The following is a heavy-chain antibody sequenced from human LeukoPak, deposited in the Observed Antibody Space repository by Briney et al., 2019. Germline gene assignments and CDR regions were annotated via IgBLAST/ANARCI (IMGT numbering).Heavy chain of an antibody. CDR1: GGSISTYY. J-gene: IGHJ4*02. Sequence: SETLSLXCTVSGGSISTYYWSWIRQPAGKGLEWIGRIHTSGSTLYDPSLKSRVTMSVNTSKNQFSLKLRSVTAADTAMYYCARGPAMGATYFEGWGPGILVTVSS. V-gene: IGHV4-4*07. D-gene: IGHD1-26*01. CDR3: ARGPAMGATYFEG. CDR2: IHTSGST.